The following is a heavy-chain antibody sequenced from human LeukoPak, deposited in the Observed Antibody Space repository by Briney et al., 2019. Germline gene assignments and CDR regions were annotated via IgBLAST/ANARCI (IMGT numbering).Heavy chain of an antibody. CDR2: INHSGST. D-gene: IGHD6-19*01. CDR1: GGSFSGYY. CDR3: ARFGSGWYYFDY. J-gene: IGHJ4*02. V-gene: IGHV4-34*01. Sequence: TPSETLSLTCAVYGGSFSGYYWSWIRQPPGKGLEWIGEINHSGSTNYNPSLKSRVTISVDTSKNQFSLKLSSVAAADTAVYYCARFGSGWYYFDYWGQGTLVTVSS.